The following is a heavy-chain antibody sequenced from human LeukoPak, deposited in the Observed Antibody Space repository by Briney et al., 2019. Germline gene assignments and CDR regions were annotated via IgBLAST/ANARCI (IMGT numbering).Heavy chain of an antibody. CDR1: GFTFSSYA. J-gene: IGHJ4*02. Sequence: AGGSLRLSCAASGFTFSSYAMSWVRQAPGKGLEWVSAISGSGGSTYYADSVKGRFTISRDNSKNTLYLQMNSLRAEDTAVYYCAKDLFEYSSSSEIFDYWGQGTLVTVSS. CDR2: ISGSGGST. CDR3: AKDLFEYSSSSEIFDY. D-gene: IGHD6-6*01. V-gene: IGHV3-23*01.